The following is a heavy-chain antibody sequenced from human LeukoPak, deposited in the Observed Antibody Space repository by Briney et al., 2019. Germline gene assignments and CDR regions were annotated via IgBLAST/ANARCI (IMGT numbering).Heavy chain of an antibody. V-gene: IGHV3-53*04. CDR1: GFTVSSNY. D-gene: IGHD3-16*02. CDR2: IYSGGST. J-gene: IGHJ4*02. Sequence: GGSLRLSCAASGFTVSSNYMSWVRQAPGKGLEWVSVIYSGGSTYYADSVKRRFTISRHNSKNTLYLQMNSLRAEDTAVYYCARGGRLGELSLSHWGQGTLVTVSS. CDR3: ARGGRLGELSLSH.